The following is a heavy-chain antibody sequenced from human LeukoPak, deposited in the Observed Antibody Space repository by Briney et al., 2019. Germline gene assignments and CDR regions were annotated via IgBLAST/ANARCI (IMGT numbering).Heavy chain of an antibody. CDR1: GFTFGKYW. D-gene: IGHD3/OR15-3a*01. CDR2: IKLDGSEK. V-gene: IGHV3-7*03. CDR3: ARDQYDTWSRRGNFDS. J-gene: IGHJ4*02. Sequence: GGSLRLSCVASGFTFGKYWMSWVRQAPGKGLEWVANIKLDGSEKNYVDSVKGRFTISRDNTKNPLYLQMNSLRAEDTAVFYCARDQYDTWSRRGNFDSWGQGTLVIVSS.